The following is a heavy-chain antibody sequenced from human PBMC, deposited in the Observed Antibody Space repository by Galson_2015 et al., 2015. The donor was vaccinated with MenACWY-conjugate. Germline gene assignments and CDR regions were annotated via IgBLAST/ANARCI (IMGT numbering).Heavy chain of an antibody. D-gene: IGHD6-19*01. J-gene: IGHJ4*02. CDR1: GFTFSSDA. V-gene: IGHV3-23*01. CDR2: ISGSGGST. Sequence: SLRLSCAASGFTFSSDAMSWVRQAPGKGLEGVSGISGSGGSTYYADSVKGRFTISRDNSKNTLYLQMNSLRAEDTAVYYCAKGAQWLTLIDYWGQGTLVTVSS. CDR3: AKGAQWLTLIDY.